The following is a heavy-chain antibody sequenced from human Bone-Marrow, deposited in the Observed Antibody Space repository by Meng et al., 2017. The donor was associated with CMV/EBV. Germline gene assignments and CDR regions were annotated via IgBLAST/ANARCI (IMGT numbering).Heavy chain of an antibody. CDR1: GGAFSGYY. CDR2: IYYSGST. D-gene: IGHD3-3*01. J-gene: IGHJ6*02. Sequence: AGTLSLSCAVSGGAFSGYYWSWIRQPPGKGLEWIGDIYYSGSTNYNPSLKSRVTISVDTSKNQFSLKLSSVTAADTAVYYFAGGRDCWSGYYPDVYYYYGMDVWGQGTTVTVSS. CDR3: AGGRDCWSGYYPDVYYYYGMDV. V-gene: IGHV4-59*12.